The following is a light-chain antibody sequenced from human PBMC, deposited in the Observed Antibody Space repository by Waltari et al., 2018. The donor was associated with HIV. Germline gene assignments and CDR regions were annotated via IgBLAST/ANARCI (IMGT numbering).Light chain of an antibody. V-gene: IGLV3-21*04. J-gene: IGLJ1*01. CDR3: QVSDDSSGRYI. CDR1: NIGRSN. Sequence: SYVLRQAPSVFVAPGETATLVCGGDNIGRSNVYWYQQKSGQAPVVIMNYHNDRASSVPARVSASNSGNAATRTITRVEAGDDADYYCQVSDDSSGRYIFGTGTKLTV. CDR2: YHN.